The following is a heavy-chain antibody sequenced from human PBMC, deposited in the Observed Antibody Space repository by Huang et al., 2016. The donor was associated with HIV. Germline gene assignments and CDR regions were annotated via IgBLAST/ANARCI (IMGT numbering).Heavy chain of an antibody. J-gene: IGHJ6*02. CDR2: IKPKSGGT. CDR3: AREVVSATGYYYYGMDV. V-gene: IGHV1-2*02. CDR1: GYTFTGYY. Sequence: QVQLVQSGAEVKKPGASVKVSCKASGYTFTGYYMHWVRQAPGQGLEGMGWIKPKSGGTKYAQKFQGRGTMTRDTSISTAYMELSRLRSDDTAVYYCAREVVSATGYYYYGMDVWGQGTTVTVSS. D-gene: IGHD2-15*01.